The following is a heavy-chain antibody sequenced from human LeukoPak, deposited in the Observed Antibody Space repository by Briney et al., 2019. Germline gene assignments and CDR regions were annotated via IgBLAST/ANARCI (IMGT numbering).Heavy chain of an antibody. CDR2: IHTSGST. CDR1: GVSISSYY. Sequence: SETLSLTCTVSGVSISSYYWSWIPQPAGKGLEWIGRIHTSGSTNYNPSLKSRVTMSVDTSKNQFSLKLSSVTAADTAVYYCARDRYYYDSSGYLLFDYWGQGTLVTVSS. V-gene: IGHV4-4*07. D-gene: IGHD3-22*01. J-gene: IGHJ4*02. CDR3: ARDRYYYDSSGYLLFDY.